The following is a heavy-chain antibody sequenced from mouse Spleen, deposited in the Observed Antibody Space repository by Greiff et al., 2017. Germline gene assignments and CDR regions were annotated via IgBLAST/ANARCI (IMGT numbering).Heavy chain of an antibody. J-gene: IGHJ3*01. D-gene: IGHD2-1*01. V-gene: IGHV2-6*01. Sequence: QVHVKQSGPGLVAPSQSLSITCTVSGFSLTSYGVDWVRQSPGKGLEWLGVIWGGGSTNYNSALKSRLSISKDNSKSQVFLKMNSLQTDDTAMYYCASDRNYRFAYWGQGTLVTVSA. CDR3: ASDRNYRFAY. CDR2: IWGGGST. CDR1: GFSLTSYG.